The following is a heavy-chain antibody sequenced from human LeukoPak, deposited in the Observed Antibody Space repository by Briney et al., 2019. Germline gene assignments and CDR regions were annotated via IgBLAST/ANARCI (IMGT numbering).Heavy chain of an antibody. CDR3: ARHQEGMVRGVLYYMDV. Sequence: SETLSLTCTVSGASISSSDRYWGWIRQPPGKGLEWIGSIYYSGITYHNPFLKSRVTISVDTSNNQFSLKMSSVTAADTAVYFCARHQEGMVRGVLYYMDVWGKGTTVIISS. CDR1: GASISSSDRY. V-gene: IGHV4-39*01. J-gene: IGHJ6*03. CDR2: IYYSGIT. D-gene: IGHD3-10*01.